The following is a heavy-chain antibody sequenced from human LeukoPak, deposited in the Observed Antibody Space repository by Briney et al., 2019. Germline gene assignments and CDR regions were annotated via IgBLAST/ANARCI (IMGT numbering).Heavy chain of an antibody. D-gene: IGHD6-13*01. V-gene: IGHV3-33*01. CDR3: ARESVKSAAEVYFDS. Sequence: PGRSLRLSCAASGFTFSSYGMHWVRQAPGKGLEWVAVIRYDGSNKYYADSVKGRFSISRDNSKNTLYLQMNSLRAEDTAVYYCARESVKSAAEVYFDSWGQGTLVTVSS. CDR1: GFTFSSYG. CDR2: IRYDGSNK. J-gene: IGHJ4*02.